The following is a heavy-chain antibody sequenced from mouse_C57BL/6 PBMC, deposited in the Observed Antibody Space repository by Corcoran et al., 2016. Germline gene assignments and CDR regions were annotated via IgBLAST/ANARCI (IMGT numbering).Heavy chain of an antibody. V-gene: IGHV1-26*01. CDR1: GYTFTDYY. J-gene: IGHJ1*03. Sequence: EVQLQQSGPELVKPGASVKISCKASGYTFTDYYMNWVKQSHGKSLEWIGDINPNNGGTSYNQKFKGKATLTVDKSSSTAYMELRSLTSEDSAVYYCAGYYGSSFYWYFDVWGTGTTVTVSS. D-gene: IGHD1-1*01. CDR2: INPNNGGT. CDR3: AGYYGSSFYWYFDV.